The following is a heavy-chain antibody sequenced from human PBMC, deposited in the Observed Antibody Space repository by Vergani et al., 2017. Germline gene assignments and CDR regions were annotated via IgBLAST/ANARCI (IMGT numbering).Heavy chain of an antibody. Sequence: EVQLVESGGGLVQRGGSLRLSCAASGFTFSSYSMNWVRQAPGKGLEWVSGISWNSGSIGYADSVKGRFTISRDNAKNSLYLQMNSLRAEDTALYYCAKDHYDFWSGYPNLSPFDLWGRGTLVTVSS. CDR2: ISWNSGSI. V-gene: IGHV3-9*01. J-gene: IGHJ2*01. CDR1: GFTFSSYS. CDR3: AKDHYDFWSGYPNLSPFDL. D-gene: IGHD3-3*01.